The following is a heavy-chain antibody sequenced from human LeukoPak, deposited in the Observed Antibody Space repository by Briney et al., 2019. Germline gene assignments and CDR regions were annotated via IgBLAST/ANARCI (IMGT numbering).Heavy chain of an antibody. J-gene: IGHJ6*03. CDR2: MNPNSGNT. CDR1: GYTFTSYD. Sequence: ASVKVSCKASGYTFTSYDINWVRQATGQGLEWMGWMNPNSGNTGYAQKFQGRVTMTRNTSISTAYMELSSLRSEGTAVYYCARGREYQLRLYYYYMDVWGKGTTVTVSS. D-gene: IGHD2-2*01. V-gene: IGHV1-8*01. CDR3: ARGREYQLRLYYYYMDV.